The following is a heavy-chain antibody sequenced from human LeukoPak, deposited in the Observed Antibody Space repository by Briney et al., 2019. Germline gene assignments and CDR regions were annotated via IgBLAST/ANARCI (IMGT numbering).Heavy chain of an antibody. CDR2: IYTGGST. J-gene: IGHJ4*02. D-gene: IGHD5-12*01. Sequence: SETLSLTCTVSGGSISSYYWSWIRQPAGKGLEWIGRIYTGGSTNYNPSLKSRVTMSVDTSKNQFSLKLTSVTAADTAVYYCAREGYGGFDVLGAYWGQGTLVTVSS. CDR1: GGSISSYY. CDR3: AREGYGGFDVLGAY. V-gene: IGHV4-4*07.